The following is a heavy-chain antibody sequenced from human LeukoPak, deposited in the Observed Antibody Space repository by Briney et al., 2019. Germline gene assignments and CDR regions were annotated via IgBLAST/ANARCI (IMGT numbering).Heavy chain of an antibody. CDR1: GGTFSSYA. J-gene: IGHJ1*01. CDR2: IIPIFGTA. CDR3: ARAAGTVAYFQH. D-gene: IGHD6-13*01. Sequence: SVKVSCKASGGTFSSYAISWVRQAPGQGLEWMGGIIPIFGTANYAQKFQGRVTITADESTGTAYMELSSLRSEDTAVYYCARAAGTVAYFQHWGQGTLVTVSS. V-gene: IGHV1-69*13.